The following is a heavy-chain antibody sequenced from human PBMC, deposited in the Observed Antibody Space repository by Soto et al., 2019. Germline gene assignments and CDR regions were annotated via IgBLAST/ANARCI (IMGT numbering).Heavy chain of an antibody. CDR2: ISRSGNST. V-gene: IGHV3-23*01. Sequence: EVQVLESGRGLAQPGRSLRLSCAVSGLSFSSYAMTWVRQSPGKGLEWVSSISRSGNSTYSADSVRGRFTISRDNSKNTLYLQMNSLRAEDTAVYYCAKDAKILDWLPTAYYFDFWGQGTLVTVSS. D-gene: IGHD3-9*01. J-gene: IGHJ4*02. CDR1: GLSFSSYA. CDR3: AKDAKILDWLPTAYYFDF.